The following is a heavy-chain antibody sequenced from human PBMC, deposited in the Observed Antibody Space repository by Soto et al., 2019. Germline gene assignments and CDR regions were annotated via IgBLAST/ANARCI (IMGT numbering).Heavy chain of an antibody. CDR1: GGSFSGYY. D-gene: IGHD5-12*01. J-gene: IGHJ6*03. V-gene: IGHV4-34*01. CDR2: INHSGST. CDR3: ASATSRSGYARSFTFYYYCCLDV. Sequence: SETLSLTCAVYGGSFSGYYWSWIRQPPGKGLEWIGEINHSGSTNYNPSLKSRVTISVDTSKNQFSLKLSSVTAADTAMYYCASATSRSGYARSFTFYYYCCLDVWGKGTTVTVSS.